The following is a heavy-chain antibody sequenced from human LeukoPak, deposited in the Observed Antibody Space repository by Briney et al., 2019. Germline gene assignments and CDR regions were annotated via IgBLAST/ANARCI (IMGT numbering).Heavy chain of an antibody. CDR3: ARDLSSGWYDKKYYFDY. D-gene: IGHD6-19*01. CDR1: GFTFSDYY. J-gene: IGHJ4*02. CDR2: ISSSSSYT. Sequence: PGGSLRLSCAASGFTFSDYYMSWIRQAPGKGLEWVSYISSSSSYTNYADSVKGRFTISRDNAKNSLYLQMNSLRAEDTAVYYCARDLSSGWYDKKYYFDYWGQGTLVTVSS. V-gene: IGHV3-11*05.